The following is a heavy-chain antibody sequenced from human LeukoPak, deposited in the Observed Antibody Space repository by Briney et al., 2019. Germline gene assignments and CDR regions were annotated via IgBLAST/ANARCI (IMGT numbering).Heavy chain of an antibody. V-gene: IGHV3-7*01. CDR2: IKQDGSQ. D-gene: IGHD4-17*01. CDR3: ARGPDYGDRLDYFDY. Sequence: GGSLRLSCAASGFPFSRHWMGGVRQAPGKGLEGVASIKQDGSQHYVDSVKGRFTISRDNTKCSLSLQMNSLRLEDTALYYCARGPDYGDRLDYFDYWGQGTLVTVSS. J-gene: IGHJ4*02. CDR1: GFPFSRHW.